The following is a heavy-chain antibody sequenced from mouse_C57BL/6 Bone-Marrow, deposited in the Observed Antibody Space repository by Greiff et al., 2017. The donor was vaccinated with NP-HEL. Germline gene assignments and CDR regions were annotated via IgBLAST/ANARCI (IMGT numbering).Heavy chain of an antibody. Sequence: VQGVESGAELVMPGASVKLSCKASGYTFTSYWMHWVKQRPGQGLEWIGEIDPSDSYTNYNQKFKGKSTLTVDKSSSTAYMQLSSLTSEDSAVYYCARSSTMDYWGQGTTLTVSS. V-gene: IGHV1-69*01. D-gene: IGHD2-1*01. CDR1: GYTFTSYW. J-gene: IGHJ2*01. CDR3: ARSSTMDY. CDR2: IDPSDSYT.